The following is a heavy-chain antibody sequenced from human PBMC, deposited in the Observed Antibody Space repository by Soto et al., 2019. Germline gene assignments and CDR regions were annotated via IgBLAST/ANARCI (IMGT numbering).Heavy chain of an antibody. Sequence: ASVKVSCKASGYTFTSYGISWVRQAPGQGLEWMGWISAYNGNTNYAQKLQGRVTMTTDTSTSTAYMEMRSLRSDDTAVYYCARDVGGVGATRSALWYWGQGTLVTVSS. CDR1: GYTFTSYG. CDR2: ISAYNGNT. J-gene: IGHJ4*02. D-gene: IGHD1-26*01. CDR3: ARDVGGVGATRSALWY. V-gene: IGHV1-18*01.